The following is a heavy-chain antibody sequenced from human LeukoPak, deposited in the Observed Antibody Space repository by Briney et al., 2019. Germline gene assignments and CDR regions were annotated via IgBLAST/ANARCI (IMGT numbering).Heavy chain of an antibody. V-gene: IGHV3-66*01. CDR2: IYSGGTT. CDR1: GLTVSSNY. J-gene: IGHJ4*02. D-gene: IGHD4-17*01. CDR3: ASKLTTGY. Sequence: GGSLRLSCGLSGLTVSSNYMRWPRQAPGKGLEWVSVIYSGGTTNYADSVKGRFLVYRDNSKNTLYLQMNSLRAEDTSVYYCASKLTTGYWGQGTLVTVSS.